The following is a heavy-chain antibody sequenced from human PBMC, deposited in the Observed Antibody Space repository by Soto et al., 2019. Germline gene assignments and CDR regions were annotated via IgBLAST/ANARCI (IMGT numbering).Heavy chain of an antibody. Sequence: GALSLSCAASGFTFSSYEMNWVRQAPGRGLEWISYINTNGNAMYYADSVRGRFTVSRDSAKNSLYLQMNSLRAEDTAVYYCAREDINCGGDCFYLWGKGTLVTVSS. V-gene: IGHV3-48*03. D-gene: IGHD2-21*01. CDR1: GFTFSSYE. CDR2: INTNGNAM. J-gene: IGHJ4*02. CDR3: AREDINCGGDCFYL.